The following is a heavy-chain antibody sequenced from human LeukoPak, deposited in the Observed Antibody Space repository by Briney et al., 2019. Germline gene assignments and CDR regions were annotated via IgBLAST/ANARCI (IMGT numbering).Heavy chain of an antibody. Sequence: SETLSLTCSVSGGSISSSSYYWGWIRQPPGKGLEWIGNIYYSGNTYYNPSLKSRVTISVDTSKNQFSLKLSSVTAADTAVYYCARDYLGAGTVGATSGYWGQGTQVTVSS. D-gene: IGHD1-26*01. J-gene: IGHJ4*02. CDR2: IYYSGNT. CDR3: ARDYLGAGTVGATSGY. CDR1: GGSISSSSYY. V-gene: IGHV4-39*02.